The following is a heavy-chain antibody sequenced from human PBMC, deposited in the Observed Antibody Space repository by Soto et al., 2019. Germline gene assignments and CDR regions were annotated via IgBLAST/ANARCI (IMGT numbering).Heavy chain of an antibody. Sequence: EVQLLESGGGLVQPGGSLRLSCAASGFTFSSYAMSWVRQAPGKGLEWVSAISGSGGSTYYADSVKGRFTISRDNAKNPLYLQMNRLIAEDTAVYYCAKGRDAFDIWGQGTMVTVSS. CDR2: ISGSGGST. J-gene: IGHJ3*02. CDR3: AKGRDAFDI. D-gene: IGHD3-10*01. V-gene: IGHV3-23*01. CDR1: GFTFSSYA.